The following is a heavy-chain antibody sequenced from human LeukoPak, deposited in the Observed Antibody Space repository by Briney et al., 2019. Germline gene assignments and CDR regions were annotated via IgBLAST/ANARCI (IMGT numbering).Heavy chain of an antibody. V-gene: IGHV3-20*04. J-gene: IGHJ4*02. Sequence: PGRSLRLSCAASGFTLGDYGMSWVRHAPRKGLGWVSGINWNVGSTVYAGSVKGRFTISRDKAKNSLYLQMNSLRAEDTALYYCAVNYYDSSGYCPGGYWGQGTLVTVSS. CDR3: AVNYYDSSGYCPGGY. D-gene: IGHD3-22*01. CDR2: INWNVGST. CDR1: GFTLGDYG.